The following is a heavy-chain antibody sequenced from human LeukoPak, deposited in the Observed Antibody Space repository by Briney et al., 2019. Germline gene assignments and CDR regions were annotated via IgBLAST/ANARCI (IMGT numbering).Heavy chain of an antibody. CDR2: IYHSGST. CDR3: ARSLRADKALDY. CDR1: GGSISSGGYS. V-gene: IGHV4-30-2*01. J-gene: IGHJ4*02. Sequence: PSQTLSLTCAVSGGSISSGGYSWSWIRQPPGKGLEWIGYIYHSGSTYYNPSLKSRVTISVDRSKNQFSLKLSSVTAADTAVYYCARSLRADKALDYWGQGTLVTVSS. D-gene: IGHD3-9*01.